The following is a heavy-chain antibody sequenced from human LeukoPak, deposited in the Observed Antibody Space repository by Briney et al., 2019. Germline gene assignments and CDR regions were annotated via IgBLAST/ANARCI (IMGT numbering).Heavy chain of an antibody. V-gene: IGHV3-23*01. CDR3: AKDLVGGVDTAKVPH. D-gene: IGHD5-18*01. Sequence: GGSLRLSCAASGFTFSSYAMSWVRQAPGKGLEWVSAISGSGGSTYYADSVKGRFTISRDNSKNTLYLQMNSLRAEDTAVYYCAKDLVGGVDTAKVPHWGQGTLVTVSS. CDR2: ISGSGGST. CDR1: GFTFSSYA. J-gene: IGHJ4*02.